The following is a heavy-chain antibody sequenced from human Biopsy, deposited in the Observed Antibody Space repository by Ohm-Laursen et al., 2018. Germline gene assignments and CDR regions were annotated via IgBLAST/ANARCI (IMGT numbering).Heavy chain of an antibody. Sequence: SLRLSCAASGFTFSSHAMSWVRQAPGKGLECVSLINGSGGSTYYADPVKGRFTISRDNSKNTLYLQMNSLRAADTAVYYCARGSNDFGGLYFPRWGQGTLLTVSS. D-gene: IGHD4-23*01. CDR1: GFTFSSHA. CDR3: ARGSNDFGGLYFPR. CDR2: INGSGGST. J-gene: IGHJ4*02. V-gene: IGHV3-23*01.